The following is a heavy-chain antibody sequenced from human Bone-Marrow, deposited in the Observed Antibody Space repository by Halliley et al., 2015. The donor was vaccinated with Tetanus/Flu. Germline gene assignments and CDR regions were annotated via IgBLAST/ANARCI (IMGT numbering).Heavy chain of an antibody. CDR3: ARPPVWSSSSYWYFDL. CDR2: IKPDGSDK. D-gene: IGHD6-6*01. Sequence: SLRLSCTASGLTLSSYWMNWVRQAPGGGLEWVANIKPDGSDKYYVDSLRGRFTISRDNAKNSLYLQMNSLRAEDSAVYYCARPPVWSSSSYWYFDLWGRGTLVTVSS. V-gene: IGHV3-7*01. J-gene: IGHJ2*01. CDR1: GLTLSSYW.